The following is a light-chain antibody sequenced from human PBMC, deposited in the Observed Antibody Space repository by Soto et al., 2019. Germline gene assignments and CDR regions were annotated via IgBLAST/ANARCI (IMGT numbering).Light chain of an antibody. Sequence: EIVLTQSPATLSLSPGERATLSCRASQSVSSDLAWYQQKPGQAPSLLIYDASNKATGIPARFSGSGSETDFTLTISSLEPDDFAVYYCQQRRNWPRTFGQGTQVEIK. J-gene: IGKJ1*01. CDR3: QQRRNWPRT. CDR2: DAS. V-gene: IGKV3-11*01. CDR1: QSVSSD.